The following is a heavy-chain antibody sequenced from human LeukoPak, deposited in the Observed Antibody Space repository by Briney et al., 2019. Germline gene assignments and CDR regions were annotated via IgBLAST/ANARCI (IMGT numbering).Heavy chain of an antibody. D-gene: IGHD3-3*01. CDR1: GGSFSGYY. J-gene: IGHJ5*02. CDR3: ASRYVSSEVVIIPTAKNSWFDP. CDR2: INHSGST. V-gene: IGHV4-34*01. Sequence: SETLSLTGAVYGGSFSGYYWSWVRQPPGKGLEWIGEINHSGSTNYNPSLKSRVTISVDTSKNQFSLKLTSVTAADTAVYYCASRYVSSEVVIIPTAKNSWFDPWGQGTLVTVSS.